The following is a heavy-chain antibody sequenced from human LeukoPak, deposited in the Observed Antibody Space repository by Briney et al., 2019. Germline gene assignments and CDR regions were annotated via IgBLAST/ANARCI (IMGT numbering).Heavy chain of an antibody. CDR1: GFTFSSYW. Sequence: TGGSLRLSCAASGFTFSSYWMHWVRQAPGKGLVWVSRISSDGSSTSYADSVKGRFTISRDNAKNTLYLQMNSLRAEDTAVYYCARSGGVLRYFDWLFPPGYWGQGTLVTVSS. J-gene: IGHJ4*02. D-gene: IGHD3-9*01. CDR2: ISSDGSST. V-gene: IGHV3-74*01. CDR3: ARSGGVLRYFDWLFPPGY.